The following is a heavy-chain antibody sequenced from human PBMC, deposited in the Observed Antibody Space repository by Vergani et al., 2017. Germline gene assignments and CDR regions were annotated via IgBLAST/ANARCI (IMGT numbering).Heavy chain of an antibody. J-gene: IGHJ4*02. CDR2: IYPADSDT. D-gene: IGHD1-1*01. CDR1: EYSFGNYW. Sequence: EVELVQSGPEMRKPGESLKISCKGSEYSFGNYWICWVPQMPGKGLEWMGIIYPADSDTRYSPSFQGQVTISADKSISTAFLQWDSLKASDTALYYCARHTTYTDSWGQGTLVTVSS. CDR3: ARHTTYTDS. V-gene: IGHV5-51*01.